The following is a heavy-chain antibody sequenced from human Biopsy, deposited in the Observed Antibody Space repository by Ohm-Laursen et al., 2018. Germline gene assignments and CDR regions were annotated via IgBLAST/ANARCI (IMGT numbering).Heavy chain of an antibody. D-gene: IGHD5-12*01. Sequence: SDTLSLTCSVSGGSVSSGSYYWSWIRQPPGKGLEWIGYIYYSGSTNYNPSLKSQVTISVDTSRNQFSLKLSSVTAADTAVYYCAGRPWPNAFDIWGQGTMVTVSS. CDR2: IYYSGST. V-gene: IGHV4-61*01. CDR1: GGSVSSGSYY. CDR3: AGRPWPNAFDI. J-gene: IGHJ3*02.